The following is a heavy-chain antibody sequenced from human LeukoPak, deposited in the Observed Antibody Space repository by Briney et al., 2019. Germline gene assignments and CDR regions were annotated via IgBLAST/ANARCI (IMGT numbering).Heavy chain of an antibody. Sequence: PSETLSLTCAVYGGSFSGYSWSWIRQSPGKGLEWIADIIHSGSTNYNSSLKSRVTISLDTSKNQFSLNLTSVTAADTAVYYCARGLTELGTAYYYYMDVWGKGTTAIVSS. CDR2: IIHSGST. J-gene: IGHJ6*03. CDR3: ARGLTELGTAYYYYMDV. D-gene: IGHD7-27*01. CDR1: GGSFSGYS. V-gene: IGHV4-34*01.